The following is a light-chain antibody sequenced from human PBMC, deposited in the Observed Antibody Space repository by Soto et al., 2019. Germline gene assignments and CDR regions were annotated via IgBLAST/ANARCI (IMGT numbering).Light chain of an antibody. Sequence: EIVLTQSPAALSLSPGGRATLSCRVSQSININLAWYQQKLGQAPRLLIYDASIRTTCIPARFSGSGSGTDFTLTISSLEPEDFGVYYCQQRYSLPLTFGGGTEVEIK. V-gene: IGKV3-11*01. CDR3: QQRYSLPLT. CDR1: QSININ. CDR2: DAS. J-gene: IGKJ4*01.